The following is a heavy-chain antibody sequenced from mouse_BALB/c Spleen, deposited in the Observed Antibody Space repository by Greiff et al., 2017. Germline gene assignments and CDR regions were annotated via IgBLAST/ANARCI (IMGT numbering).Heavy chain of an antibody. V-gene: IGHV14-3*02. CDR1: GFNIKDTY. CDR2: IDPANGNT. D-gene: IGHD2-3*01. J-gene: IGHJ3*01. Sequence: EVQVVESGAELVKPGASVKLSCTASGFNIKDTYMHWVKQRPEQGLEWIGRIDPANGNTKYDPKFQGKATITADTSSNTAYLQLSSLTSEDTAVYYCARDDGYYCWFAYWGQGTLVTVSA. CDR3: ARDDGYYCWFAY.